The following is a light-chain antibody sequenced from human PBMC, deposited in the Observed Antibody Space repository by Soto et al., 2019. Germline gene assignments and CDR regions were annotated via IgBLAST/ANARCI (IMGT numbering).Light chain of an antibody. V-gene: IGKV3-15*01. Sequence: EIVMTQSPATLSVSPGERATLSCRASQSVSSNLAWYQQKPGQAPRLLIYGASTRATGIPVRFSGSGSGTEFTLTISSLQSEDFVVYYCQQYNNWPRTFGQGTKVEIK. CDR2: GAS. J-gene: IGKJ1*01. CDR1: QSVSSN. CDR3: QQYNNWPRT.